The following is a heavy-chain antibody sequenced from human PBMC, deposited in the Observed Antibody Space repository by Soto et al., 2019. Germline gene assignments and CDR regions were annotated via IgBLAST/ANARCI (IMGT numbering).Heavy chain of an antibody. CDR1: GGTFSSYA. CDR2: IIPIFGTA. CDR3: ASTPAFIAAAGTKAIDY. Sequence: SVKVSCKASGGTFSSYAISWVRQAPGQGLEWMGGIIPIFGTANYAQKFQGRVTITADESTSTAYMELSSLRSEDTAVYYCASTPAFIAAAGTKAIDYWGQGTLVTVSS. D-gene: IGHD6-13*01. V-gene: IGHV1-69*13. J-gene: IGHJ4*02.